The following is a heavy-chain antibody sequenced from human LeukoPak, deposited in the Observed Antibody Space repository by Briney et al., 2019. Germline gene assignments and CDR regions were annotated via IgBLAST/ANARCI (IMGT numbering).Heavy chain of an antibody. V-gene: IGHV1-69*05. CDR1: GGTLSSYA. CDR3: ARSVDIVVVPAAPDRYYYYYMDV. D-gene: IGHD2-2*01. CDR2: IIPIFGTA. J-gene: IGHJ6*03. Sequence: SVKVPCKASGGTLSSYAISWVRQAPGQGLEWMGGIIPIFGTANYAQKFQGRVTITTDESTSTAYMELSSLRSEDTAVYYCARSVDIVVVPAAPDRYYYYYMDVWGKGTTVTVSS.